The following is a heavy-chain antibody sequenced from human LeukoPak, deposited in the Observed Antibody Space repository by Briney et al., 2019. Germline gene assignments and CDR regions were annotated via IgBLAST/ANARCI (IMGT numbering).Heavy chain of an antibody. CDR3: ARVAAAGTPLWYYYYYMDV. CDR1: GGSISSYY. Sequence: SETLSLTCTVSGGSISSYYWSWIRQPPGKGLEWIGYIYYSGSTNYNPSLKSRVTISVDTSKNQFSLKLSSVTAADTAVYYCARVAAAGTPLWYYYYYMDVWGKGTTVTVSS. J-gene: IGHJ6*03. CDR2: IYYSGST. D-gene: IGHD6-13*01. V-gene: IGHV4-59*01.